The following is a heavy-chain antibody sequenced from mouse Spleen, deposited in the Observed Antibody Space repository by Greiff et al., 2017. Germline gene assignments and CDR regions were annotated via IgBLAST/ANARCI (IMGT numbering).Heavy chain of an antibody. V-gene: IGHV5-4*01. Sequence: EVQVVESGGGLVKPGGSLKLSCAASGFTFSSYAMSWVRQTPEKRLEWVATISAGGSYTYYPDNVKGRFTISRDNAKNNLYLQMSHLTSEDTAMYYCARDRYDYDGAMDYWGQGTSVTVSS. CDR3: ARDRYDYDGAMDY. J-gene: IGHJ4*01. D-gene: IGHD2-4*01. CDR1: GFTFSSYA. CDR2: ISAGGSYT.